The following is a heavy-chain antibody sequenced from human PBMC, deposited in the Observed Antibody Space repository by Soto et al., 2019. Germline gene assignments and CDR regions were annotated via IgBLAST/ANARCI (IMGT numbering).Heavy chain of an antibody. CDR1: GFTFSSYA. Sequence: PGGSLRLSCAASGFTFSSYAMSWVRQAPGKGLEWVSAISGSGGSTYYADSVKGRFTISRDNSKNTLYLQMNSLRAEDTAVYYCAKAPLHTAMVMRYYYMDVWGKGTTVTVSS. V-gene: IGHV3-23*01. J-gene: IGHJ6*03. CDR2: ISGSGGST. CDR3: AKAPLHTAMVMRYYYMDV. D-gene: IGHD5-18*01.